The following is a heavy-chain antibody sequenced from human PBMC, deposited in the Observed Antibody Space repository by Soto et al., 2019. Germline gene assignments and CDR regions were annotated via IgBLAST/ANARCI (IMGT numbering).Heavy chain of an antibody. CDR1: GGSISSGGYY. Sequence: PSETLSLTCTVSGGSISSGGYYWSWIRQHPGKGLEWIGYIYYSGSTYYNPSLKSRVTISVDTSKNQFSLKLSSVTAADTAVYYCAREKTTVTYFDYWGQGTLVTVSS. CDR3: AREKTTVTYFDY. V-gene: IGHV4-31*03. D-gene: IGHD4-17*01. J-gene: IGHJ4*02. CDR2: IYYSGST.